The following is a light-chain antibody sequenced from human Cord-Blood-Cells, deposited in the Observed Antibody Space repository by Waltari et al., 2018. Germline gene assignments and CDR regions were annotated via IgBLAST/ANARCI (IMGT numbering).Light chain of an antibody. CDR3: QQSYSTPPLT. V-gene: IGKV1-39*01. CDR1: QSISSY. Sequence: DIQLTQSPSYLSASVGHRVTITCRASQSISSYLNWYQQKPGKAPKLLMYAASSLQSGVPSRFSGSGSGTDFTLTISSLQPEDFATYYCQQSYSTPPLTFGGGTKVEIK. CDR2: AAS. J-gene: IGKJ4*01.